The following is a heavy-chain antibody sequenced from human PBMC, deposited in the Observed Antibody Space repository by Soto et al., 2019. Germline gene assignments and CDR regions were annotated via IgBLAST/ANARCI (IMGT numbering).Heavy chain of an antibody. CDR1: GVSISSHDW. Sequence: QVQLQESGPGLVKPSGTLSLTCAVSGVSISSHDWWTWVRQPPGKGLEWIGESHQSGNTNYNSSLESRVTISLHKSKHLFSPHLNSVTVADTAVYYCATRDTGRVYWGQGTLVTVSS. D-gene: IGHD5-18*01. CDR2: SHQSGNT. CDR3: ATRDTGRVY. V-gene: IGHV4-4*02. J-gene: IGHJ4*02.